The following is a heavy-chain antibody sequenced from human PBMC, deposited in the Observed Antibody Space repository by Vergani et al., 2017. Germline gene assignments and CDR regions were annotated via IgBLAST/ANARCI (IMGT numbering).Heavy chain of an antibody. V-gene: IGHV7-4-1*01. D-gene: IGHD1-1*01. CDR1: GYSFNNYA. Sequence: QEQLVQSGSELKKPGASVKVSCKASGYSFNNYAIHWVRQAPGHGLEWMGWINPTTGNPTYARAFTGRFVFSLDTSISTAYLQIGSLKAEETAVYFCARAKRGRLAVGTTDSWGQGAMLSVSS. CDR3: ARAKRGRLAVGTTDS. CDR2: INPTTGNP. J-gene: IGHJ4*02.